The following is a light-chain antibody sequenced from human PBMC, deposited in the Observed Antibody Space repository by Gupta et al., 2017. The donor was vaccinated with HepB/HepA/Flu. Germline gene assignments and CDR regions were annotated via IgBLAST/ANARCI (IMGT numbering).Light chain of an antibody. CDR2: GAS. CDR1: QSVSSSY. J-gene: IGKJ2*04. CDR3: QQYGSSPMCS. Sequence: EIVLTQSPGTLSLSPGERATLSCRASQSVSSSYLAWYQQKPGQAPRLLIYGASSRATGIPDRFSGSGYGTDFTLTISRREPEDFAVYYCQQYGSSPMCSFGQGTKMEIK. V-gene: IGKV3-20*01.